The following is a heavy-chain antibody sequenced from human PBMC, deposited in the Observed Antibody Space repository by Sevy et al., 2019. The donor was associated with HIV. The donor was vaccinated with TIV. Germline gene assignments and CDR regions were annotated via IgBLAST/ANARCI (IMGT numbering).Heavy chain of an antibody. D-gene: IGHD3-10*01. CDR2: ISYDGDNM. Sequence: GGSLRLSCAASGFSFSSYAIHWVRQAPGKGLEWVAVISYDGDNMNYADSVKGRFTISRDNSKNTLYLQMNSLRAEDTAVYYCAKDLNYGSGSYYFDYWGQGTLVTVSS. CDR1: GFSFSSYA. J-gene: IGHJ4*02. V-gene: IGHV3-30-3*01. CDR3: AKDLNYGSGSYYFDY.